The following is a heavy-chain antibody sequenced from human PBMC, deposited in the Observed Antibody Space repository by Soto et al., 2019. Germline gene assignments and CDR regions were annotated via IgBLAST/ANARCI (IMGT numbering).Heavy chain of an antibody. CDR3: ATAPLTSIGPHPEAKSYYYGMDV. CDR2: FDPEDGET. J-gene: IGHJ6*02. CDR1: GYTFTSYG. V-gene: IGHV1-24*01. Sequence: ASVKVSCKASGYTFTSYGISWVRQAPGQGLEWMGGFDPEDGETIYAQKFQGRVTMTEDTSTDTAYMELISLRSADTAVYYCATAPLTSIGPHPEAKSYYYGMDVWGQGTTVTVSS.